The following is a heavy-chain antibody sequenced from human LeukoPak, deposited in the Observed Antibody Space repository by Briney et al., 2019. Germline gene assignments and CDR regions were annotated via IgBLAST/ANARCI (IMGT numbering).Heavy chain of an antibody. CDR1: GFTFSSYA. V-gene: IGHV3-30*18. CDR2: ISYDGSNK. Sequence: PGGSLRLSCAASGFTFSSYAMSWVRQAPGKGLEWVAVISYDGSNKYYADSVKGRFTISRDNSKNTLYLQMNSLRAEDTAVYYCAKDLVYLGYCSSTSCYAYAIDIWGQGTMVTVSS. J-gene: IGHJ3*02. CDR3: AKDLVYLGYCSSTSCYAYAIDI. D-gene: IGHD2-2*01.